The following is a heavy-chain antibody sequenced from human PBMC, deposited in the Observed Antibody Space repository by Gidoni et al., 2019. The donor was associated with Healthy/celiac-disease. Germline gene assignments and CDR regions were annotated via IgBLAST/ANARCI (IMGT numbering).Heavy chain of an antibody. CDR3: TTARIMTTVTSGYYYMDV. D-gene: IGHD4-4*01. Sequence: EVQLVESGGGLVKPGGSLRLSCAASGFTFSNAWMTWVRQAPGKGLEWVGRIKSKTDGGTTDYAAPVKGRFTISRDDSKNTLYLQMNSLKTEDTAVYYCTTARIMTTVTSGYYYMDVWGKGTTVTVSS. CDR1: GFTFSNAW. CDR2: IKSKTDGGTT. V-gene: IGHV3-15*07. J-gene: IGHJ6*03.